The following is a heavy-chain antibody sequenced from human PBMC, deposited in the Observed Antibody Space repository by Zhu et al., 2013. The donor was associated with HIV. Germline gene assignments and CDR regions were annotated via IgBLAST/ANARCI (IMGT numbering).Heavy chain of an antibody. CDR1: GNSFRSYG. V-gene: IGHV1-18*01. Sequence: QIHLVQSGVEVKKPGASVKVSCKASGNSFRSYGISWVRQAPGQGLEWLGWISDYNGHTIYAQKFQARVTMTTDTFTSTVYMELSSLRSEDTAIYYCARESYVGSRFYFDFWGQGTLVTV. CDR3: ARESYVGSRFYFDF. J-gene: IGHJ4*02. CDR2: ISDYNGHT. D-gene: IGHD1-26*01.